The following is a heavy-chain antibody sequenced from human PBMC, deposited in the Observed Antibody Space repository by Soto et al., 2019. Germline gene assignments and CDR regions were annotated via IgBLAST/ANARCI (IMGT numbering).Heavy chain of an antibody. V-gene: IGHV3-48*01. CDR1: GFTFSSYS. Sequence: EVQLVESGGGLVQPGGSLRLSCAASGFTFSSYSMNWVRQVPGKGLEWVSYISSSSGTIYYADSVKGRFTISRDNAKNSLYLQMNSLRAEDTAVYYCARDSGYSYGPLDYWGQGTLVTVSS. CDR3: ARDSGYSYGPLDY. CDR2: ISSSSGTI. J-gene: IGHJ4*02. D-gene: IGHD5-18*01.